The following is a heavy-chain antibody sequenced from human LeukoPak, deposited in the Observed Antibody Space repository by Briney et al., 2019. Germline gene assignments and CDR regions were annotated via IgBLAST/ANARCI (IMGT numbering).Heavy chain of an antibody. CDR2: IYSGDNT. J-gene: IGHJ4*02. D-gene: IGHD5-18*01. Sequence: GSMRLSCAASGFTVSSNYMSWVRQAPGKGLEWVSVIYSGDNTYYADSVKGRFTVSRDSSKNTLSLQMNSLRAEDTAVYYCARDPPYNYGTFDYWGQGTLVTVSS. CDR3: ARDPPYNYGTFDY. CDR1: GFTVSSNY. V-gene: IGHV3-66*01.